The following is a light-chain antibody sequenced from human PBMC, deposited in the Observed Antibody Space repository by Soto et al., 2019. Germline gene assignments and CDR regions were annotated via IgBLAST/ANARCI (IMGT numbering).Light chain of an antibody. CDR1: QSISSW. J-gene: IGKJ5*01. CDR3: QQSYDMPVT. V-gene: IGKV1-5*03. CDR2: KAS. Sequence: DIQMTQSPSTLSASVGDRVTITCRASQSISSWLAWYQQKPGKAPKLLIYKASGLESGVPSRFSGSGSGTDFTLVISSLQPEDFATYYCQQSYDMPVTFGQGTRLEIK.